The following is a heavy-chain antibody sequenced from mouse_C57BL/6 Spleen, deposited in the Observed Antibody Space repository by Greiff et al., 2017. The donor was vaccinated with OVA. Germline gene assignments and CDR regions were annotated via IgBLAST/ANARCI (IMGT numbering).Heavy chain of an antibody. D-gene: IGHD2-3*01. CDR3: ARGEGLLREDYYAMDY. CDR1: GYTFTSYW. J-gene: IGHJ4*01. V-gene: IGHV1-64*01. Sequence: QVQLKESGAELVKPGASVKLSCKASGYTFTSYWMHWVKQRPGQGLEWIGMIHPNSGSTNYNEKFKSKATLTVDKSSSTAYMQLSSLTSEDSAVYYCARGEGLLREDYYAMDYWGQGTSVTVSS. CDR2: IHPNSGST.